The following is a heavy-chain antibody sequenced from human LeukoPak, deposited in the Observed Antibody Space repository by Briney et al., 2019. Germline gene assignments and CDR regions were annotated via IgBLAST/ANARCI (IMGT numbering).Heavy chain of an antibody. CDR2: ITGSGTSM. J-gene: IGHJ4*02. Sequence: GGSLRLSCAASGFTFSDYYMTWIRQAPGKGLEWVSYITGSGTSMSYADSVQGRFTISRDNAKNSLYLQMNSLRAEDTAVYYCARVSYYYGSGSYVWGQGTLVTVSS. D-gene: IGHD3-10*01. CDR3: ARVSYYYGSGSYV. CDR1: GFTFSDYY. V-gene: IGHV3-11*04.